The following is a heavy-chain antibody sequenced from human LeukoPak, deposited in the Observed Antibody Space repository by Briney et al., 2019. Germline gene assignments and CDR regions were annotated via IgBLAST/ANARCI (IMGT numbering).Heavy chain of an antibody. J-gene: IGHJ3*02. Sequence: GGSLRLSCAASGFTFSSYWMHRVRQAQGKGLVWVSRINSDGSSTSYADSVKGRFTISRDNAKNTLYLQMNSLRAEDTAVYYCARDPRYQLLGDAFDIWGQGTMVTVSS. CDR1: GFTFSSYW. CDR2: INSDGSST. CDR3: ARDPRYQLLGDAFDI. V-gene: IGHV3-74*01. D-gene: IGHD2-2*01.